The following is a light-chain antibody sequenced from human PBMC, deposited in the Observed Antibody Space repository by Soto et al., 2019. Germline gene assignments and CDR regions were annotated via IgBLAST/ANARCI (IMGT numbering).Light chain of an antibody. V-gene: IGLV2-14*01. Sequence: QSVLTQPASVSGSPGQSITISCTGTSSDVGNYNYVSWYQQYPGRVPKLIIYEVTDRPSGVSNRFSGSKSGNTASLTISGLQAEDEAEYYCSSYTNINTRACVFGTGTKVTV. CDR2: EVT. J-gene: IGLJ1*01. CDR3: SSYTNINTRACV. CDR1: SSDVGNYNY.